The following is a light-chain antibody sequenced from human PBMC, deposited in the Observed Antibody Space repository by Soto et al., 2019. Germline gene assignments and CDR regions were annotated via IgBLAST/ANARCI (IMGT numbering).Light chain of an antibody. Sequence: PGNSATLSCRASETVAKNYLAWFQKKPGQAPKLLIHGASIRATDIPDRSSGSGSGTDFTLTISRLEPEDFAVYYCQQYGSSPRTFGQGTKVDIK. CDR2: GAS. J-gene: IGKJ1*01. CDR1: ETVAKNY. V-gene: IGKV3-20*01. CDR3: QQYGSSPRT.